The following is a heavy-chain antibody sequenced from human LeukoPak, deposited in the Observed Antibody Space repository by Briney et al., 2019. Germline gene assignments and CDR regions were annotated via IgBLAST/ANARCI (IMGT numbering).Heavy chain of an antibody. J-gene: IGHJ4*02. V-gene: IGHV3-30*18. D-gene: IGHD6-19*01. CDR2: ISYDGSNK. CDR1: GFTFSSYG. CDR3: AKDAGGWYPGY. Sequence: PGGSLRLSCAASGFTFSSYGTHWVRQAPGKGLEWVAVISYDGSNKYYADSVKGRFTISRDNSKNTLYLQMNSLRAEDTAVYYCAKDAGGWYPGYWGQGTLVTVSS.